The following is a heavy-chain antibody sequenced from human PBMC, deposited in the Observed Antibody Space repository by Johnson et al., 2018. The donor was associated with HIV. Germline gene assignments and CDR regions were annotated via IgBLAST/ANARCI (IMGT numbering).Heavy chain of an antibody. CDR1: GFTFSSYA. CDR2: VRNRANNFAT. V-gene: IGHV3-73*01. Sequence: VQLVESGGGLVQPGGSLRLSCAASGFTFSSYAMSWVRQAPGKGLEWVGRVRNRANNFATLYSASVEGRSTVSRDDSKNMAYLRLSRLRAEDAAVYYCTAGRRGSKSYSNTFYYAFDIWGQGTMVTVSS. D-gene: IGHD6-13*01. CDR3: TAGRRGSKSYSNTFYYAFDI. J-gene: IGHJ3*02.